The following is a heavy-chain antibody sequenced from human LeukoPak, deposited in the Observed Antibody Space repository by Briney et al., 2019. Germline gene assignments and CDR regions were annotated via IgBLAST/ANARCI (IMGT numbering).Heavy chain of an antibody. J-gene: IGHJ4*02. CDR1: GFSFNTYW. D-gene: IGHD4-17*01. CDR3: ARHPYAVLDY. Sequence: SEGSLRLSCVVSGFSFNTYWMTWVRQAPGKGLEWVANIKQDGSEKYYVDSVKGRFTISRDNAKNSLYLQMNSLRADDTAVYYCARHPYAVLDYWGQGTLVTVSS. CDR2: IKQDGSEK. V-gene: IGHV3-7*01.